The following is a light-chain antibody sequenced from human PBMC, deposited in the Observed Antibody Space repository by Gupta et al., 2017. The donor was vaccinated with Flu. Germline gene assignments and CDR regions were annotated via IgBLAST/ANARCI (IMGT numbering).Light chain of an antibody. J-gene: IGLJ3*02. CDR1: RLGDKY. CDR3: QTWDRTTWV. CDR2: QDT. V-gene: IGLV3-1*01. Sequence: YDLTQPPSVSVSPGQAASIVCSGDRLGDKYVSWHQQKPGQSPVLVMFQDTKRPSGIPERFSGSNSGHTATLTISGTQAMDEAYYYCQTWDRTTWVFGAGTKLTVL.